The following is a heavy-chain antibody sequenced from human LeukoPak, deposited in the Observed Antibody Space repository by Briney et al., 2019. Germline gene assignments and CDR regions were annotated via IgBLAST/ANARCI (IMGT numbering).Heavy chain of an antibody. J-gene: IGHJ4*02. CDR2: IYTTGIT. CDR3: ARDGYYYDSSGYYF. D-gene: IGHD3-22*01. Sequence: SETLSLTCTVSGGSISSYYWSWIRQPAGKGLEWIGRIYTTGITNYNPSLKSRVTMSVDTSKNQFSLKLTSVTAADTAAYYCARDGYYYDSSGYYFWGQGTLVTVSS. CDR1: GGSISSYY. V-gene: IGHV4-4*07.